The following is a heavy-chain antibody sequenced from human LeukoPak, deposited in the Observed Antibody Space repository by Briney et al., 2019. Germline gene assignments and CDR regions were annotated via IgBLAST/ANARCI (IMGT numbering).Heavy chain of an antibody. J-gene: IGHJ6*03. Sequence: SGGSLRLSCAASGFTFSSYEMNWVRQAPGKGLEWVSYISSSGSTIYYADSVKGRFTISRDNAKNSLYLQMNSLRAEDTAVYYCAKDADSSGEYYYYYMDVWGKGTTVTISS. D-gene: IGHD3-22*01. CDR3: AKDADSSGEYYYYYMDV. CDR2: ISSSGSTI. CDR1: GFTFSSYE. V-gene: IGHV3-48*03.